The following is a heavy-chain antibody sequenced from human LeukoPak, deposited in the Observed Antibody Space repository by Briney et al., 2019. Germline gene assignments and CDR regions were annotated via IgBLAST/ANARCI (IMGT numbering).Heavy chain of an antibody. Sequence: GGSLRLSCAPSGFTVSSNYMNWVRQAPGKGLEWVSVIYTGGSTYYADSVKGRFTISRDNSKNTLYLQMNSLRAEDTAVYYCARVVDHDYGDYYLDYWGQGTLVTVSS. CDR3: ARVVDHDYGDYYLDY. CDR2: IYTGGST. CDR1: GFTVSSNY. D-gene: IGHD4-17*01. V-gene: IGHV3-53*01. J-gene: IGHJ4*02.